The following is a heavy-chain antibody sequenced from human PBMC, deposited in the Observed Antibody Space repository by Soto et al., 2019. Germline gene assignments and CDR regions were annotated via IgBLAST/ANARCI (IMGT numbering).Heavy chain of an antibody. Sequence: ASVKVSCKASGYTFTGYYMHWVRQAPGQGLEWMGWINPNSGGTNYAQKFQGRVTMTRDTSISTAYMELSRLRSDDTAVYYCARDYYTYYDFWSGETKYYYYGMDVWGQGTTVTVSS. D-gene: IGHD3-3*01. CDR1: GYTFTGYY. V-gene: IGHV1-2*02. CDR3: ARDYYTYYDFWSGETKYYYYGMDV. J-gene: IGHJ6*02. CDR2: INPNSGGT.